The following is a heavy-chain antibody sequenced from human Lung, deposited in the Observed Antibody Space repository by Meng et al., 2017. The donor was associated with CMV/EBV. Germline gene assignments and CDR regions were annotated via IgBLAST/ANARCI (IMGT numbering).Heavy chain of an antibody. CDR2: INPYSGDT. D-gene: IGHD3-16*01. CDR1: AYTFSANY. V-gene: IGHV1-2*06. CDR3: ARLGGGWAVSLFAC. Sequence: VQLVQSCAGVKQSGASMKVSCNASAYTFSANYLHWVRQAPGQGLEWMGRINPYSGDTEYAQKFQGRVIMTSGTSISTAYMELRKVRCDGTAVKYCARLGGGWAVSLFACSGQGTLVTVSS. J-gene: IGHJ4*02.